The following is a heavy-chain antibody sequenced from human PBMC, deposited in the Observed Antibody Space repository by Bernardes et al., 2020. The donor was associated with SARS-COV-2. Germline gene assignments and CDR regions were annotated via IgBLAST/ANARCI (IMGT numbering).Heavy chain of an antibody. Sequence: GGSLRLSCEVSGCTFSTAAMSWVHQAPGKGLEWVSGISIGGTNTYYADSVMGRFTISGDYSKNTLYLQMNSLSAEDTGIYYCAKEVPANDYWGQGTLVTVSS. J-gene: IGHJ4*02. CDR1: GCTFSTAA. D-gene: IGHD2-2*01. CDR3: AKEVPANDY. V-gene: IGHV3-23*01. CDR2: ISIGGTNT.